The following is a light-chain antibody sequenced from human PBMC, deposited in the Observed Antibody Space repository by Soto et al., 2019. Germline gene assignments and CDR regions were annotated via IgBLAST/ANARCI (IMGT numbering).Light chain of an antibody. CDR2: TDN. CDR1: SSNIGSNA. Sequence: QSVLTQPHSAAGTPGQRVTISCSGSSSNIGSNAVNWYQQFPGTAPKLLIYTDNQRPSGVPDRFSGSKSGTSASLAIGGLQSEDEADYFCAAWDGSLNAYVFGTGTKLTVL. V-gene: IGLV1-44*01. CDR3: AAWDGSLNAYV. J-gene: IGLJ1*01.